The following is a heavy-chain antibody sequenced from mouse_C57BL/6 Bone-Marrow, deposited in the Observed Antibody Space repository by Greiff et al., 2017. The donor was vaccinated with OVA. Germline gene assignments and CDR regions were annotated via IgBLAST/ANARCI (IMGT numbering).Heavy chain of an antibody. CDR3: ARVEGLLPWFAY. Sequence: VQLQQPGAELVRPGTSVKLSCKASGYTFTSYWMHWVKQRPGQGLEWIGVIDPSDSYTNYNQKFKGKATLTVDTSSSTAYMQLSSLTSEDSAVYYCARVEGLLPWFAYWGQGTLVTVSA. D-gene: IGHD2-3*01. V-gene: IGHV1-59*01. J-gene: IGHJ3*01. CDR2: IDPSDSYT. CDR1: GYTFTSYW.